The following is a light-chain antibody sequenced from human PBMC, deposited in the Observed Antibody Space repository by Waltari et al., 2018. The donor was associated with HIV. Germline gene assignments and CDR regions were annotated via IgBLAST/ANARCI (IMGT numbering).Light chain of an antibody. CDR1: QTISSTY. CDR3: QQYIGSPRT. CDR2: GAS. J-gene: IGKJ1*01. Sequence: EIALTQSPGTLSLSPGERATLSCRASQTISSTYLAWYQQKPGKAPRLRIYGASSRATGIPDRFSGSGSGTDFTLTISSLEPEDWSVYYCQQYIGSPRTFGQGTKVELK. V-gene: IGKV3-20*01.